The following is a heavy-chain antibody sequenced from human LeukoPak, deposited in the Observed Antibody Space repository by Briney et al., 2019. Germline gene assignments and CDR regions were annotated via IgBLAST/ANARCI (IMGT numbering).Heavy chain of an antibody. D-gene: IGHD3-10*01. Sequence: SETLSLTCTVSGGSISPYFWSWIRQPPGKGLEWIGYISYTGNTNKNPSLKSRVTISVDTSKNQFSLQLTSVTAADTAVYYCARDDYRGVTNFDPWGQGTLVTVSS. CDR2: ISYTGNT. V-gene: IGHV4-59*01. CDR1: GGSISPYF. CDR3: ARDDYRGVTNFDP. J-gene: IGHJ5*02.